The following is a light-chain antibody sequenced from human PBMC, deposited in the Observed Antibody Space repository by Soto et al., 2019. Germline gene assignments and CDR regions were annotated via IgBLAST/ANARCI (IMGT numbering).Light chain of an antibody. CDR1: QSISSY. J-gene: IGKJ1*01. CDR2: GAS. V-gene: IGKV1-39*01. Sequence: DIQMTQSPSSLSASVGDRVTITCRASQSISSYLNWYQQKPGKAPNLLIYGASTLQSGVPSRFSGSGSGTDFTLTISSLQPDDFATYYCQQYNSYSFGQGTKVDIK. CDR3: QQYNSYS.